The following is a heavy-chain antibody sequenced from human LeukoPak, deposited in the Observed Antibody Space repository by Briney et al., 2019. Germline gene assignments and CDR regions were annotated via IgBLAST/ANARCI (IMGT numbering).Heavy chain of an antibody. D-gene: IGHD6-19*01. Sequence: PGGSLRLSCAASGFTFSSYAMSWVRRTPGKGLEWVSDISDSGGSTYYADSVKGRFTISRDNSKNTLYLQMNSLRAEDTAIYYCAKMPVSYSSGWSTFDYWGQGTLVTVSS. V-gene: IGHV3-23*01. CDR1: GFTFSSYA. CDR3: AKMPVSYSSGWSTFDY. J-gene: IGHJ4*02. CDR2: ISDSGGST.